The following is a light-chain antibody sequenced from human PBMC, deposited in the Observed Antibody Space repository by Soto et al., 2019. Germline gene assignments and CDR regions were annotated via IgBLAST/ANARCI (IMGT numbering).Light chain of an antibody. CDR1: SSDVGAYKY. CDR3: TSSVGNDICL. Sequence: QSALTQPPSASGSPGQSVTISCTGTSSDVGAYKYVSWYQQYPGKAPKLMIYEVTKRHSGVPDRFSGSKSGNTASLTVSGLQAEDEADYYCTSSVGNDICLFGGGTELSVL. CDR2: EVT. J-gene: IGLJ3*02. V-gene: IGLV2-8*01.